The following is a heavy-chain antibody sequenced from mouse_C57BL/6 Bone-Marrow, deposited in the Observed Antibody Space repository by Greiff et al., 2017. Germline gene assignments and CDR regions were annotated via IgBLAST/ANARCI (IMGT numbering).Heavy chain of an antibody. CDR3: ASGGEYGGSWFDY. V-gene: IGHV1-47*01. CDR2: FYPYNGDT. CDR1: GYTFTTSS. D-gene: IGHD2-13*01. Sequence: QVHLKQSGAELVKPGASVKMSCKASGYTFTTSSMDWMKQRPGKSLEWIGSFYPYNGDTKYNEKFKGKATLTVEKSSSTAYLELSRLTSEDSAVYFCASGGEYGGSWFDYWGQGTTLTVSA. J-gene: IGHJ2*01.